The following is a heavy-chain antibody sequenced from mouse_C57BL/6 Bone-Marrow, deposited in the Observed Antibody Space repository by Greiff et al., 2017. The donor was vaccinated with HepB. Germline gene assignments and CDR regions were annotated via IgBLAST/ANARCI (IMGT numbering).Heavy chain of an antibody. V-gene: IGHV5-9*01. J-gene: IGHJ4*01. CDR2: ISGGGGNT. D-gene: IGHD2-2*01. Sequence: DVHLVESGGGLVKPGGSLKLSCAASGFTFSSYTMSWVRQTPEKRLEWVATISGGGGNTYYPDSVKGRFTISRDNAKNTLYLQMSSLRSEDTALYYCARLWLRRGTSYYAMDYWGQGTSVTVSS. CDR1: GFTFSSYT. CDR3: ARLWLRRGTSYYAMDY.